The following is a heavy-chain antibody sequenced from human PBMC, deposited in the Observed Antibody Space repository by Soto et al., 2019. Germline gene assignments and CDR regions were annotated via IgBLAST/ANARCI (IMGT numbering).Heavy chain of an antibody. CDR3: ASLPRYFDWLPYYYYGMDV. J-gene: IGHJ6*02. Sequence: SETLSLTCAVYGGSFSGYYWSWIRQPPGKGLEWIGEINHSGSTNYNPSLKSRVTISVDTSKNQFSLKLSSVTAADTAVYYCASLPRYFDWLPYYYYGMDVWGQGTTVTVSS. V-gene: IGHV4-34*01. CDR2: INHSGST. CDR1: GGSFSGYY. D-gene: IGHD3-9*01.